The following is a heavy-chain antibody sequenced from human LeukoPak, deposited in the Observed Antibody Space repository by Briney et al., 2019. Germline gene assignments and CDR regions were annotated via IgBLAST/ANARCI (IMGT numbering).Heavy chain of an antibody. V-gene: IGHV4-59*01. J-gene: IGHJ4*02. CDR3: ASTVDTAMVIDY. CDR1: GGSISSYY. D-gene: IGHD5-18*01. CDR2: IYYSGST. Sequence: SETLSLTCTVSGGSISSYYWSWIRQPPGKGLEWIGYIYYSGSTNYNPSLKSRVTISVDTSKNKFSLKLSSVTAADTAVYYCASTVDTAMVIDYWGQGTLVTVSS.